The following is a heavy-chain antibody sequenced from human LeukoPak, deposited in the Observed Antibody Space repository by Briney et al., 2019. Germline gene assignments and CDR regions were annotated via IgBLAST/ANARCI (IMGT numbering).Heavy chain of an antibody. CDR3: AKSYCSGGSCCPYYYYYPMDV. V-gene: IGHV3-30*18. J-gene: IGHJ6*02. Sequence: GGSLRLSCAASGFTFSSYGMHWVRQAPGKGLEWVAVISHDGRNKYYADSVKGRFTISRDNSKNTLYLQMNSLRAEDSTVYHCAKSYCSGGSCCPYYYYYPMDVWGQGTTITVSS. D-gene: IGHD2-15*01. CDR2: ISHDGRNK. CDR1: GFTFSSYG.